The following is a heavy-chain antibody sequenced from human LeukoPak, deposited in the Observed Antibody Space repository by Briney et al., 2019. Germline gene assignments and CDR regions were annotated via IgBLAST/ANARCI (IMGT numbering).Heavy chain of an antibody. CDR3: VRQGGWGGAASLIDF. CDR1: GVSISTSTHY. D-gene: IGHD2-15*01. CDR2: IFYGGST. Sequence: SETLSLTCTVSGVSISTSTHYWAWIRQPPGKGLEWIASIFYGGSTHYNASLRSRASLSVDTSRNQFSLKLSSVTASDTAIFYCVRQGGWGGAASLIDFWGQGTLVTVSS. J-gene: IGHJ4*02. V-gene: IGHV4-39*01.